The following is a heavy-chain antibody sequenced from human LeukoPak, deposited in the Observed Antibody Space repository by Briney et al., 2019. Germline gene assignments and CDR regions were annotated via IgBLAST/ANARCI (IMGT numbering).Heavy chain of an antibody. CDR3: ARGDDILTGYDY. Sequence: PGGSLRLSCAASGFTFSSYAMSWVRQAPGKGLEWVSVIYSGGSTYYADSVKGRFTISRDNSKNTLYLQMNSLRAEDTAVYYCARGDDILTGYDYWGQGTLVTVSS. CDR2: IYSGGST. V-gene: IGHV3-53*01. CDR1: GFTFSSYA. J-gene: IGHJ4*02. D-gene: IGHD3-9*01.